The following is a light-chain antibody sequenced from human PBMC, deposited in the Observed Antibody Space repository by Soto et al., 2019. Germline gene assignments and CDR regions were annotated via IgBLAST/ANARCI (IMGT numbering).Light chain of an antibody. J-gene: IGLJ2*01. CDR3: QTWGTGFQV. CDR2: LNNDGSH. CDR1: SGHSSYA. Sequence: QLVLTQSPSASASLGASVKLTCTLSSGHSSYAIAWHQKQPGKGPRYLMDLNNDGSHSKGDGIPDRFSGSSSGAERYLIISSLHSDDEADYYCQTWGTGFQVFGGRTKLTV. V-gene: IGLV4-69*01.